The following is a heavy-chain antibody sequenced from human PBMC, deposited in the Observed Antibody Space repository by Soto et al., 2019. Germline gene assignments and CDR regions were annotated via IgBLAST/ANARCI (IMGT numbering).Heavy chain of an antibody. Sequence: SETLSLTCTVSGGSISSSSYYWGWIRQPPGKGLEWIGSIYYSGSTYYNPSLKSRVTISVDTSKNQFSLKLSSVTAADTAVYYCARRVDSSGWYGRMNYYYYGMDVWGQGTTVTVSS. V-gene: IGHV4-39*01. D-gene: IGHD6-19*01. CDR3: ARRVDSSGWYGRMNYYYYGMDV. CDR1: GGSISSSSYY. J-gene: IGHJ6*02. CDR2: IYYSGST.